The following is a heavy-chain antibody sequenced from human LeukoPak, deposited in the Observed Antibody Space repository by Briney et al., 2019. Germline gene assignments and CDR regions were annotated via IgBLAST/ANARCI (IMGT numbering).Heavy chain of an antibody. CDR2: IKQDGSEK. CDR3: ARVHRLNYRVATTSFDY. D-gene: IGHD5-24*01. J-gene: IGHJ4*02. CDR1: GFTFSSYW. V-gene: IGHV3-7*01. Sequence: GGSLRLSCAASGFTFSSYWMSWVRQAPGKGLEWVANIKQDGSEKYYVDSVKGRFTISRDNAKNSLYLQMNSLRAEDTAVYYCARVHRLNYRVATTSFDYWGQGTLVTVSS.